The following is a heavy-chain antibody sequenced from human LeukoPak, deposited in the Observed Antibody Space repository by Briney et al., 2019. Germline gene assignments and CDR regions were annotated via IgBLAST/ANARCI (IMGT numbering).Heavy chain of an antibody. CDR1: GYTLTELS. Sequence: ASVKVSCKVSGYTLTELSMHWVRQAPGKGLEWMGGFDPEDGETIYAQKFQGRVTMTEDTSTDTAYMELSSLRSDDTAVYYCARDTDILTGYYRGVDYWGQGTLVTVSS. D-gene: IGHD3-9*01. CDR3: ARDTDILTGYYRGVDY. CDR2: FDPEDGET. V-gene: IGHV1-24*01. J-gene: IGHJ4*02.